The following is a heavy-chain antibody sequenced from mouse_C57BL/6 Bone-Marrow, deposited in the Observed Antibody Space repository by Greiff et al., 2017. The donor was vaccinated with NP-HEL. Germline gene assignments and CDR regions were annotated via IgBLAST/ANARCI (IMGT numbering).Heavy chain of an antibody. CDR2: SRNKANDYTT. CDR3: ARDASGYGFAY. CDR1: GFTFSDFY. J-gene: IGHJ3*01. D-gene: IGHD3-2*02. V-gene: IGHV7-1*01. Sequence: EVKLMESGGGLVQSGRSLRLSCATSGFTFSDFYMEWVRQAPGKGLEWIAASRNKANDYTTEYSASVKGRFIVSRDTSPSILYLQMNALRAEDTSIYYCARDASGYGFAYWGQGTLVTVSA.